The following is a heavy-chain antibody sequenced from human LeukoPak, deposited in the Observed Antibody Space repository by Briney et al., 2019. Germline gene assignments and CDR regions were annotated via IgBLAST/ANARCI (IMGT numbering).Heavy chain of an antibody. Sequence: SETLSLTCAVSGASISGSGYYWGWIRQPPGKGLEWIGNIYYSGSTYYNASLQSRVTISIDTSKNQFSLRLNSVTAADTAVYYCARDSSHYDFWSGYYRRAPDYFGYWGQGTLVTVSS. D-gene: IGHD3-3*01. V-gene: IGHV4-39*02. J-gene: IGHJ4*02. CDR3: ARDSSHYDFWSGYYRRAPDYFGY. CDR2: IYYSGST. CDR1: GASISGSGYY.